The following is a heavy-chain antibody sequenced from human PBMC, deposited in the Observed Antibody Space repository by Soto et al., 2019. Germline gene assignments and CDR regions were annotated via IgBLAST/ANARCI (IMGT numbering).Heavy chain of an antibody. CDR2: FYIGGDT. CDR1: GFTFSSYG. CDR3: AGGNWNYFSF. D-gene: IGHD1-1*01. V-gene: IGHV3-NL1*01. J-gene: IGHJ4*02. Sequence: QVQLVESGGGVVQPGRSLRLSCAASGFTFSSYGMHWVRQAPGKGLEWVSVFYIGGDTYYADSVKGRFTISRDNSKNTLYLQMNTLRAEDTAVYYCAGGNWNYFSFWGQGTLVTVSS.